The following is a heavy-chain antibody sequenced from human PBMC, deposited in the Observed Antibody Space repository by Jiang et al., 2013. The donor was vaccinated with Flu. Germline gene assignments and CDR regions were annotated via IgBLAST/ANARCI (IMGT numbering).Heavy chain of an antibody. CDR2: IYTSGST. CDR1: GGSISSGSYY. V-gene: IGHV4-61*02. CDR3: ARESAGDCSSTSCYGRMNYNWNSISLNY. D-gene: IGHD2-2*01. J-gene: IGHJ4*02. Sequence: GLVKPSQTLSLTCTVSGGSISSGSYYWSWIRQPAGKGLEWIGRIYTSGSTNYNPSLKSRVTISVDTSKNQFSLKLSSVTAADTAVYYCARESAGDCSSTSCYGRMNYNWNSISLNYWGQGTLVTVSS.